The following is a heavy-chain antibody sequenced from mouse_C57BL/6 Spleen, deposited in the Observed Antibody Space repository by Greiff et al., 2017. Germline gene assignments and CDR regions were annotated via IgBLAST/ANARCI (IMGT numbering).Heavy chain of an antibody. J-gene: IGHJ1*03. V-gene: IGHV1-61*01. CDR3: AREDLGVPYFDV. CDR2: IYPSDSET. CDR1: GYTFTSYW. Sequence: VQLQQPGAELVRPGSSVKLSCKASGYTFTSYWMDWVKQRPGQGLEWIGNIYPSDSETHYNQKFKDKATLTVDKSSSTAYMQLSSLTSEDSAVYYCAREDLGVPYFDVWGTGTTVTVSS.